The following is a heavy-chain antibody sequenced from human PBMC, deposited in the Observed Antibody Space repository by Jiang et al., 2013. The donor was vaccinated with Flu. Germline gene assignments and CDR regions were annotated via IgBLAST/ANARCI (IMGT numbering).Heavy chain of an antibody. CDR2: ISSSSSYI. Sequence: NWVRPRRPGKGLEWVSSISSSSSYIYYADSVKGRFTISRDNAKNSLYLQMNSLRAEDTAVYYCARVNTMVRGVISNYYYYGMDVWGQGTTVTVSS. D-gene: IGHD3-10*01. CDR3: ARVNTMVRGVISNYYYYGMDV. V-gene: IGHV3-21*01. J-gene: IGHJ6*02.